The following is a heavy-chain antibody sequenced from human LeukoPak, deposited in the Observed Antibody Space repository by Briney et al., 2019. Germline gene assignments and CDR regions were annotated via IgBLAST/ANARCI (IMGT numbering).Heavy chain of an antibody. J-gene: IGHJ6*03. D-gene: IGHD6-6*01. Sequence: PGGSLRLSCAASGFTFSSYAMHWVRQAPGKGLEWVAVISYDGSNKYYADSVKGRFTISRDNSKNTLYLQMNSLRAEDTAVYYCARGRIAAGPYYYYMDVWGKGTTVTVSS. CDR1: GFTFSSYA. V-gene: IGHV3-30-3*01. CDR3: ARGRIAAGPYYYYMDV. CDR2: ISYDGSNK.